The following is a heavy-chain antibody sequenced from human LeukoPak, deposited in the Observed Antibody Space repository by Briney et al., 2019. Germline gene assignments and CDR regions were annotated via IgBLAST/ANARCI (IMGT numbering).Heavy chain of an antibody. CDR1: GFTYRDHL. Sequence: GGSLRLSCAASGFTYRDHLMTWVRQAPGEGLEGVANIKEDGSEKYYVDSVKGRFTISRDNAKKSLYLQMNSLRVEDTAVYYCASALFCSVGANFDCWGQGTLVTVSS. V-gene: IGHV3-7*01. J-gene: IGHJ4*02. D-gene: IGHD1-26*01. CDR3: ASALFCSVGANFDC. CDR2: IKEDGSEK.